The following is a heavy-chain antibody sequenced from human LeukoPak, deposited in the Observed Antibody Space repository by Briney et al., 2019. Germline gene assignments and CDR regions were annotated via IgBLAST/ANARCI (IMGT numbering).Heavy chain of an antibody. J-gene: IGHJ3*02. Sequence: GRSLRLSCAASGFTFDDYAMHWARQAPGKGLEWVSGISWNSGSIGYADSVKGRFTVSRDNAKNSLYLQMNSLRAEGTALYYCAKLGSNWNYSPSAFDIWGQGTMVTVSS. CDR1: GFTFDDYA. CDR2: ISWNSGSI. D-gene: IGHD1-7*01. V-gene: IGHV3-9*01. CDR3: AKLGSNWNYSPSAFDI.